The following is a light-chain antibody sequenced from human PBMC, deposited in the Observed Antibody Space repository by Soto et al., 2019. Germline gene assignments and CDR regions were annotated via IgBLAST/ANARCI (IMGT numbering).Light chain of an antibody. J-gene: IGKJ1*01. CDR2: GAS. CDR1: QSVSSSY. V-gene: IGKV3-20*01. Sequence: EIVLTQSPGTLSLSPGERATLSCRASQSVSSSYLAWYQQKPGQAPRLLIYGASNRATGIPDRFSGSGSGTDFTLTITRLEPEGSAVYYCQLYVTSPGWTLGLGTKVDTK. CDR3: QLYVTSPGWT.